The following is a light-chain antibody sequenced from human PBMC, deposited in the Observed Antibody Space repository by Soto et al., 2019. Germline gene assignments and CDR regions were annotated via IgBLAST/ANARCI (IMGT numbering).Light chain of an antibody. CDR1: HDVSRK. Sequence: DIQMTQSPSSLSASEGDRVTITCQSSHDVSRKLNWFQQKPGEAPQLLIYDAANLERGVPSRFSGSVSGTDFTLTISSLQPEDVATYYCQQYNSMLSFGGGTEVEIK. CDR3: QQYNSMLS. J-gene: IGKJ4*01. CDR2: DAA. V-gene: IGKV1-33*01.